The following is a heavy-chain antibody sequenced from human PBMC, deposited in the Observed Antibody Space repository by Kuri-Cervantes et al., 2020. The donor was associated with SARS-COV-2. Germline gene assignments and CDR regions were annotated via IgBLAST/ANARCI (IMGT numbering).Heavy chain of an antibody. CDR2: IKQDGSEK. D-gene: IGHD6-19*01. Sequence: GGSLRLSCAASGFTFSSYWMSWVRQAPGKGLEWVANIKQDGSEKYYVDSVKGRFTISRDNAKNSLYLQMNSLRAEDTAVYYCAKADKRGYSSYWGQGTLVTVSS. V-gene: IGHV3-7*01. J-gene: IGHJ4*02. CDR3: AKADKRGYSSY. CDR1: GFTFSSYW.